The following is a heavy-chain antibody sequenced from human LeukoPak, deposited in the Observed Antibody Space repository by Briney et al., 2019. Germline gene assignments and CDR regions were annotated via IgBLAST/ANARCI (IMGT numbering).Heavy chain of an antibody. V-gene: IGHV4-30-4*01. D-gene: IGHD2-21*02. Sequence: PSETLSLTCTVSGGSISSGGYYWSWIRQPPGKGLEWIGYIYYSGSTYYNPSLKSRVTISVDTSKNQFSLKLSSVTAADTAVYYCARVRRPDFSYEEYYFDYWGQGTLVTVSS. CDR1: GGSISSGGYY. CDR3: ARVRRPDFSYEEYYFDY. J-gene: IGHJ4*02. CDR2: IYYSGST.